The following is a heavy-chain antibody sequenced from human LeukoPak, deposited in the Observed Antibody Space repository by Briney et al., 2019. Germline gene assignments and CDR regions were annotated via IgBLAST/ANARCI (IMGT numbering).Heavy chain of an antibody. CDR3: ARVGAYCTSTSCLDY. CDR2: INPNSGGT. J-gene: IGHJ4*02. D-gene: IGHD2-2*01. CDR1: GYTFTTYF. Sequence: ASVKVSCKASGYTFTTYFMHWVRQAPGQGLEWMGRINPNSGGTNYAQKFQGRVTMTRDTSISTAYMELSRLRSDDTAVYYCARVGAYCTSTSCLDYWGQGTLVTVSS. V-gene: IGHV1-2*06.